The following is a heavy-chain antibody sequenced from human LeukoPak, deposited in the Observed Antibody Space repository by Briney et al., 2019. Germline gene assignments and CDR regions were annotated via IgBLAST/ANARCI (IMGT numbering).Heavy chain of an antibody. V-gene: IGHV1-46*04. Sequence: AAVTVPYTASGYTFTSYYKLLVRQAPAQGLEWMGIINPSGCSTSYAQKLQGRVIMTRDTSTSTVYMELSSLRSEDTDVYYCARDCPPSGWYMDYWGQGTLVTVSS. J-gene: IGHJ4*02. CDR1: GYTFTSYY. D-gene: IGHD6-19*01. CDR3: ARDCPPSGWYMDY. CDR2: INPSGCST.